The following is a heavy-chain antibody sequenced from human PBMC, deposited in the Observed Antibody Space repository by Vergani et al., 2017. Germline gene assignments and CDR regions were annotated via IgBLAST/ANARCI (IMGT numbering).Heavy chain of an antibody. J-gene: IGHJ3*02. CDR3: AKSPGHIVVVTAILGAFDI. V-gene: IGHV3-23*01. CDR1: GFTFSSYA. Sequence: EVQLLESGGGLVQPGASLRLSCAASGFTFSSYAMSWVRHAPGKGLEWVSAISGSGGSTYYADSVKGRFTISRDTSKNTLYLQMNSLRAEDTAVYYCAKSPGHIVVVTAILGAFDIWGQGTMVTVSS. CDR2: ISGSGGST. D-gene: IGHD2-21*02.